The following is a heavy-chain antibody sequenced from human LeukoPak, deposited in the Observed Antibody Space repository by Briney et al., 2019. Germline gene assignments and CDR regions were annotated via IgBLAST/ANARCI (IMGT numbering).Heavy chain of an antibody. Sequence: SETLSLTCTVSGGSISSSSYHWGWIRQPPGKGLEWIGSIYYSGSTYYNPSLKSRVTISVDTSKNQFSLKLSSVTAADTAVYYCARQECSYYFGRVDFRFPFDYWGQGTLVTVSS. D-gene: IGHD2-15*01. CDR2: IYYSGST. J-gene: IGHJ4*02. CDR1: GGSISSSSYH. V-gene: IGHV4-39*01. CDR3: ARQECSYYFGRVDFRFPFDY.